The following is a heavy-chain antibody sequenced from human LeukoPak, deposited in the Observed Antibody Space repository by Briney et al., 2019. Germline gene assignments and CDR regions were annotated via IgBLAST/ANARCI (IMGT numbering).Heavy chain of an antibody. CDR3: ARDDLWFGEFRVFDP. CDR1: GFTFSRYW. Sequence: GGSLRLSCAASGFTFSRYWMSWVRQAPGKGLEWVSAISGSGGSTYYADSVKGRFTISRDNSKNTLYLQMNSLRAEDTAVYYCARDDLWFGEFRVFDPWGQGTLVTVSS. V-gene: IGHV3-23*01. D-gene: IGHD3-10*01. CDR2: ISGSGGST. J-gene: IGHJ5*02.